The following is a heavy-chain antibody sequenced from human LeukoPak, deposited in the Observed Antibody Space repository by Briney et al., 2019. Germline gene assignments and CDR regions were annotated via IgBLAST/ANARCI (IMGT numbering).Heavy chain of an antibody. CDR2: INSDGSST. Sequence: GGSLRLSCAASGFTFSSYWMHWVRQAPGKGLVWVSRINSDGSSTNYADSVKGRFTISRDNAKNTMYLQMNSLRAEDTAVYYCARDVNWIFFDVWGRGTLVTVSS. V-gene: IGHV3-74*01. CDR1: GFTFSSYW. CDR3: ARDVNWIFFDV. J-gene: IGHJ2*01. D-gene: IGHD3-3*01.